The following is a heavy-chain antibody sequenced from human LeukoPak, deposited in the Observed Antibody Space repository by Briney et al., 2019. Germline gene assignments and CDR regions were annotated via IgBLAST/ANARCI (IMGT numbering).Heavy chain of an antibody. CDR3: ARLHCSGGSCRDY. J-gene: IGHJ4*02. V-gene: IGHV3-48*02. CDR2: ISSSSST. D-gene: IGHD2-15*01. Sequence: PGGSLRLSCAASGFTFSAYSMNWVRQAPGKGLEWVSDISSSSSTNYADSVKGRFTISRDNAKKSLYLQMNSLRDEDTAVYYCARLHCSGGSCRDYWGQGTLVTVSS. CDR1: GFTFSAYS.